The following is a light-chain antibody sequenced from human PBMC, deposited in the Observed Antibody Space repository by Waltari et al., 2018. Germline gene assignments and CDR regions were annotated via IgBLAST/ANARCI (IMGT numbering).Light chain of an antibody. CDR1: QSVSSSY. V-gene: IGKV3-20*01. CDR2: GAS. CDR3: QQYGSSPPVYT. Sequence: EIVLTQSPGPLSLSPGARATLSCRASQSVSSSYLAWDQQKPGQAPRLLIYGASSRATGIPDRFSGSGSGTDFTLTISRLEPEDFAVYYCQQYGSSPPVYTFGQGTKLEIK. J-gene: IGKJ2*01.